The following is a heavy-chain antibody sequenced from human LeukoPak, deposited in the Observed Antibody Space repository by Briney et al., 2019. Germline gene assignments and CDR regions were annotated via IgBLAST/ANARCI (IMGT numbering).Heavy chain of an antibody. J-gene: IGHJ6*03. V-gene: IGHV1-46*02. CDR1: GYTFNRFY. CDR2: VNPSDGYT. D-gene: IGHD2-2*01. CDR3: ARDRIKYQLLSGYYYYYYMDV. Sequence: GASVKVSSKASGYTFNRFYIHWVRQARGQGLEWMGIVNPSDGYTTYAQKFQGRVTMTRDTSTSTVYMELSSLRSEDTAVYYCARDRIKYQLLSGYYYYYYMDVWGKGTTVTVSS.